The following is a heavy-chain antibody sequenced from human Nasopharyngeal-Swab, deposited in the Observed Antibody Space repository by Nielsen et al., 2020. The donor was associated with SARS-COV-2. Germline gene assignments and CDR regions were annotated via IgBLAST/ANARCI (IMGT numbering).Heavy chain of an antibody. CDR3: AKDRDSGDDSDDYYHYYGMDV. CDR1: GFTFSSYG. V-gene: IGHV3-33*03. D-gene: IGHD5-12*01. CDR2: IWYDGSNK. J-gene: IGHJ6*02. Sequence: GESLKISCAASGFTFSSYGMHWVRQAPGKGLEWVAVIWYDGSNKYYVDSVKGRFTISRDNAKNSLYLQMNSLRAEDTAVYYCAKDRDSGDDSDDYYHYYGMDVWGQGTTVTVSS.